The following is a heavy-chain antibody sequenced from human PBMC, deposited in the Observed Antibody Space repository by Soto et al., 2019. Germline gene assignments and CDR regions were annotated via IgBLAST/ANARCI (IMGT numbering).Heavy chain of an antibody. CDR1: GYTFTNYG. V-gene: IGHV1-18*01. J-gene: IGHJ5*02. Sequence: ASVKVSCKASGYTFTNYGLSWVRQAPGQGLEWMGWINVYNGNTKYAQKVQGRVTMTTDTSTSTAYMELRSLRSDDTAVYYCARGVGSGSYYNQYNWFDPWGQGTLVTVSS. CDR3: ARGVGSGSYYNQYNWFDP. D-gene: IGHD3-10*01. CDR2: INVYNGNT.